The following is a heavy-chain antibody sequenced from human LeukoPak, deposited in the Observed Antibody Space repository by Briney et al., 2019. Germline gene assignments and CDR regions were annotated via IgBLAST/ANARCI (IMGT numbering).Heavy chain of an antibody. J-gene: IGHJ4*02. Sequence: PGESLRLSYAASGFTFSSYAMHWVRQAPGKGLEWVAVISYDGSNKYYADSVKGRFTISRDNSKNTLYLQMNSLRAEDTAVYYCARDGEPHGYYDSSGYHDYWGQGTLVTVSS. CDR2: ISYDGSNK. D-gene: IGHD3-22*01. CDR1: GFTFSSYA. CDR3: ARDGEPHGYYDSSGYHDY. V-gene: IGHV3-30*04.